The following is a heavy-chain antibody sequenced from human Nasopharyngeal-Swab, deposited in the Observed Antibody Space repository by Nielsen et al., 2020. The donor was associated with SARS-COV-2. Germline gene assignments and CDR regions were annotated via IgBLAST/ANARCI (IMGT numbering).Heavy chain of an antibody. CDR1: GYNFTTYW. CDR3: ARQTPVAATGNAFDI. Sequence: KVSCKGSGYNFTTYWIGWVHQMPGKGLEWMGIIHPGDSDTRYSPSFQGQVTISADKSINTAYLQWSSLKASDTAMYYCARQTPVAATGNAFDIWGQGTIVTVSS. V-gene: IGHV5-51*07. J-gene: IGHJ3*02. D-gene: IGHD6-19*01. CDR2: IHPGDSDT.